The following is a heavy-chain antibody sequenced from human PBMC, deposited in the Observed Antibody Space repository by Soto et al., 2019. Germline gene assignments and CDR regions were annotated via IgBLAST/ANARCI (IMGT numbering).Heavy chain of an antibody. D-gene: IGHD2-21*01. CDR2: TSHDGTT. CDR1: SGSIDNVYW. V-gene: IGHV4-4*02. J-gene: IGHJ5*02. Sequence: SETLSLTCAVSSGSIDNVYWWSWVRQSPGKGLEWIGETSHDGTTSYNPSLKSRVTISLETSNSQFSLRLTSVTAADTAVYYCARLGAYSQSLDPWGPGTLVTVS. CDR3: ARLGAYSQSLDP.